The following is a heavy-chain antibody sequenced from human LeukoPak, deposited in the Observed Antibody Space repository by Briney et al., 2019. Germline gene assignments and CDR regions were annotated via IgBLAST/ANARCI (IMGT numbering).Heavy chain of an antibody. J-gene: IGHJ4*02. V-gene: IGHV3-21*01. CDR2: LSSGSNNI. Sequence: GGSLRLSCAASGFTFSAFTMNWVRQAPGKGLEWVSSLSSGSNNIYYADSVKGRFTVSRDNAKNSLYLQMNSLRAEDTAVYYCASSPMGASSSVAYWGQGTLVTVSS. D-gene: IGHD1-26*01. CDR3: ASSPMGASSSVAY. CDR1: GFTFSAFT.